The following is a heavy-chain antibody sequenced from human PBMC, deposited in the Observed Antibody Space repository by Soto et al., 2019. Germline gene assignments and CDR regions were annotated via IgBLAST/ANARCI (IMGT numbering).Heavy chain of an antibody. D-gene: IGHD2-15*01. V-gene: IGHV3-23*01. CDR2: VSGSGGRT. J-gene: IGHJ6*03. CDR1: GFTFSSYG. CDR3: AKALLDYYHYYMDV. Sequence: GGSLRLSCAASGFTFSSYGMSWVRQAPGKGLEWVSAVSGSGGRTYYADSVKGRFTISRDNSKNTLSLQMNSLRADDTAVYYCAKALLDYYHYYMDVWGKGTTVTVSS.